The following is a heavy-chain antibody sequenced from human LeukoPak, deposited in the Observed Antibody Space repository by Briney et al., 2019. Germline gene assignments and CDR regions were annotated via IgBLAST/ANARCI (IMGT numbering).Heavy chain of an antibody. CDR2: IIPILGIA. D-gene: IGHD6-6*01. J-gene: IGHJ4*02. V-gene: IGHV1-69*02. CDR3: ARGISSSSFDY. Sequence: SVKVSCKASGGTFSSYTISWVRQAPGQGLEWMGRIIPILGIANYAQKFQGRVTITADKSTSTAYIELSSLRSEDTAVYYCARGISSSSFDYRGQGTLVTVSS. CDR1: GGTFSSYT.